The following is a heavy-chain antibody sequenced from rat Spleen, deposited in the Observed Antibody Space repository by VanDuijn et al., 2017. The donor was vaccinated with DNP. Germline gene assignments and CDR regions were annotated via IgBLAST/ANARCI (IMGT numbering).Heavy chain of an antibody. CDR3: TTFEGRDA. Sequence: EVQLVESGGGLVRPGRSLKLSCATSGFTFSDCNMAWVRQAPKKGLEWVATILYDGGRTYYRNSVKGRFTISRDNAKSTLYLQMDSLRSEDTATYYCTTFEGRDAWGQGTPVTVSS. CDR2: ILYDGGRT. V-gene: IGHV5S10*01. D-gene: IGHD1-11*01. J-gene: IGHJ4*01. CDR1: GFTFSDCN.